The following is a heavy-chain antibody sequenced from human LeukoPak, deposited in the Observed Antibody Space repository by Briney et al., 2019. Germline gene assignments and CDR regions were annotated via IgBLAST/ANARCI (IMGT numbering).Heavy chain of an antibody. CDR1: GGSISSYY. D-gene: IGHD3-22*01. Sequence: SETLSLTCTVSGGSISSYYWSWTRQPAGKGLEWIGRIYTSGSTNYNPSLKSRVTMSVDTSKNHFSLKLSSVTAADTAVYYCARDTYYYDSSGYYAPGNFDCWGQGTLVTVSS. V-gene: IGHV4-4*07. J-gene: IGHJ4*02. CDR2: IYTSGST. CDR3: ARDTYYYDSSGYYAPGNFDC.